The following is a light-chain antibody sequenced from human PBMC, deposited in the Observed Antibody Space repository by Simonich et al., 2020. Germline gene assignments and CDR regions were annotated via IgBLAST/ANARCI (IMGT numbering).Light chain of an antibody. CDR1: DSDVGGYNY. Sequence: QSALTQPASVSGSPGQSITISCTGTDSDVGGYNYVSWYQQHPGKAPQRMIYEGSKRPSGVSTRFSGSKSGNTASLTISGLQAEDEADYYCCSYAGSSTWVFSGGTKLTVL. J-gene: IGLJ2*01. CDR3: CSYAGSSTWV. V-gene: IGLV2-23*01. CDR2: EGS.